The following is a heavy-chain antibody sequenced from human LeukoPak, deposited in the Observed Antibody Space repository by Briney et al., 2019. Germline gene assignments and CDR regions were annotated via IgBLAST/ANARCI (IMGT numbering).Heavy chain of an antibody. J-gene: IGHJ4*02. V-gene: IGHV3-23*01. CDR2: IGGSGISA. D-gene: IGHD3-22*01. CDR3: AKRDSTGYSTSFFDY. Sequence: GGSLRLSCAASGFTFSNYAMGWVRQAPGKGLEWVSAIGGSGISALYADSVTGRFTISRDNSGNTLYLHMNSLRADDTAVYFCAKRDSTGYSTSFFDYWGQGALVTVSS. CDR1: GFTFSNYA.